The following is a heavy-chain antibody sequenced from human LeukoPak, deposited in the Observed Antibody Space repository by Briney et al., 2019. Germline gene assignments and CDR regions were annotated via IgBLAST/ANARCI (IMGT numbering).Heavy chain of an antibody. CDR3: AREQLATGDAFDI. CDR1: GGSISSGGYY. CDR2: IYYSGST. D-gene: IGHD6-6*01. V-gene: IGHV4-31*03. Sequence: SETLSLTCTVSGGSISSGGYYWSWIRQHPGKGLEWIGYIYYSGSTYYNPSLKSRVTISVDTFKNQFSLKLSSVTAADTAVYYCAREQLATGDAFDIWGQGTMVTVSS. J-gene: IGHJ3*02.